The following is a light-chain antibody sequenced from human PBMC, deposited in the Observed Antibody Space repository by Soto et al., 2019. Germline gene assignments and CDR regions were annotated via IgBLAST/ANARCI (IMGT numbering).Light chain of an antibody. V-gene: IGKV3-20*01. Sequence: EIVLTQSPGTLSLSPGERATLSCRASQSINSNYLAWYQQKPGQAPRLLVYGASNRATGIPDRFSGSVSGTDFTLTISRLEPEDFAVYYCQQYGGSPSYTFGQGTKLEMK. CDR2: GAS. CDR3: QQYGGSPSYT. CDR1: QSINSNY. J-gene: IGKJ2*01.